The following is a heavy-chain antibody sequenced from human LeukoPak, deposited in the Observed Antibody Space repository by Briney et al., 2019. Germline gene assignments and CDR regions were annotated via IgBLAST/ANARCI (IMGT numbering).Heavy chain of an antibody. CDR3: AKAGDGYNYVPYYFDY. Sequence: GGSLRLSCAASGFTFSSYSMNWVRQAPGKGLEWVSSISSSSSYIYYADSVKGRFTISRDNAKNSLYLQMNSLRAEDMALYYCAKAGDGYNYVPYYFDYWGQGTLVTVSS. CDR2: ISSSSSYI. J-gene: IGHJ4*02. V-gene: IGHV3-21*04. CDR1: GFTFSSYS. D-gene: IGHD5-24*01.